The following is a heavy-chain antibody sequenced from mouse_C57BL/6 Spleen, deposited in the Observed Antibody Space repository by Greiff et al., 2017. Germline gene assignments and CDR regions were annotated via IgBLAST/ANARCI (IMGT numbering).Heavy chain of an antibody. CDR2: IDPETGGT. J-gene: IGHJ1*03. CDR1: GYTFTDYE. Sequence: VQLQQSGAELVRPGASVTLSCKASGYTFTDYEMHWVKQTPVHGLEWIGAIDPETGGTAYNQKFKGKAILTADKSSSTAYMELRSLTSEDSAVYYCTKRSPHGYFDVWGTGTTVTVSS. CDR3: TKRSPHGYFDV. V-gene: IGHV1-15*01.